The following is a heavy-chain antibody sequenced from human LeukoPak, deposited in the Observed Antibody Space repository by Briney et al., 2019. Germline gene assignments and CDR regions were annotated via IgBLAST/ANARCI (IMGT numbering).Heavy chain of an antibody. Sequence: GRSLRLSCAASGFTFDNYAMHWVRQAPGKGLEWVSGINWNSGSIGYADSVKGRFTISRDNAKNSLYLQMNSLRAKDTALYYCAKDTGYYYDSSGYHDYWGQGNLVTVSS. J-gene: IGHJ4*02. CDR3: AKDTGYYYDSSGYHDY. D-gene: IGHD3-22*01. V-gene: IGHV3-9*01. CDR1: GFTFDNYA. CDR2: INWNSGSI.